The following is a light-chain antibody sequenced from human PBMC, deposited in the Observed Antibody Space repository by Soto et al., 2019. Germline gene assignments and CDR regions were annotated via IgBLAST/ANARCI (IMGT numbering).Light chain of an antibody. CDR2: DAS. Sequence: DIQMTQSPSSLSASVGERATLSCQASQNINKYLNWYQQKPGKAPKLLISDASNLETGVPSRFSGSGSGTDFTFTISRLEPEDIATYYCQQYENSPTFGQGTRMEIK. CDR3: QQYENSPT. J-gene: IGKJ5*01. V-gene: IGKV1-33*01. CDR1: QNINKY.